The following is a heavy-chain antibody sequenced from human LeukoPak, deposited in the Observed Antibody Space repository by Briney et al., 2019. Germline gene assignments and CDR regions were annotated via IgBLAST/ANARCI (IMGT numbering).Heavy chain of an antibody. D-gene: IGHD6-13*01. CDR1: GYTFTSYG. CDR3: ARDGLGFGSAGTPRYYYGMDV. CDR2: ISAYNGNT. Sequence: ASVKVSCKASGYTFTSYGISWVRQAPGQGLEWMGWISAYNGNTNYAQKLQGRVTMTTDTSTSTAYMELRCLRSDDTAVYYCARDGLGFGSAGTPRYYYGMDVWGQGTTVTVSS. V-gene: IGHV1-18*01. J-gene: IGHJ6*02.